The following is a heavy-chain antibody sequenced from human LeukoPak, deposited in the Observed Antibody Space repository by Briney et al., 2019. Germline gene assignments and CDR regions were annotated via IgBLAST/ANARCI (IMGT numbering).Heavy chain of an antibody. Sequence: GGSLRLSCAASGFTFSSYGMHWVRQAPGKGLEWVAVISYDGSNKYYADSVKARFTISRDNFKNTLYLQMNSLRAEDTAVYYCAKQGEVLWFGELPYLDYWGQGTLVTVSS. CDR2: ISYDGSNK. J-gene: IGHJ4*02. CDR1: GFTFSSYG. D-gene: IGHD3-10*01. V-gene: IGHV3-30*18. CDR3: AKQGEVLWFGELPYLDY.